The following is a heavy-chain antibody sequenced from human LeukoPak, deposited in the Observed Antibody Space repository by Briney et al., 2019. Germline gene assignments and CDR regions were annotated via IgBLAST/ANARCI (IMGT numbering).Heavy chain of an antibody. D-gene: IGHD3-10*01. CDR1: GYIFTDHF. CDR2: INPNSGGT. CDR3: ARFYGSGRREVFDI. Sequence: ASVKVSCKSSGYIFTDHFIHWVRQAPGQGLEWMGWINPNSGGTNNAQKFQGRVTMTGDTSIRTAYMELRRLRSDDTAVYYCARFYGSGRREVFDIWGQGTRVTVSS. V-gene: IGHV1-2*02. J-gene: IGHJ3*02.